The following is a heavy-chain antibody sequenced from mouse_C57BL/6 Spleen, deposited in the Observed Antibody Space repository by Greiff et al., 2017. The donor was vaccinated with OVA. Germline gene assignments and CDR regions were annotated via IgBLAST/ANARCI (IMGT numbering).Heavy chain of an antibody. CDR3: ARYRYGSREYYFDY. CDR1: GYTFTDYY. J-gene: IGHJ2*01. Sequence: EVQLQQSGPELVKPGASVKISCKASGYTFTDYYMNWVKQSHGKSLEWIGDINPNNGGTSYNQKFKGKATLTVDKSSSTAYMELRSLTSEDSAVYYCARYRYGSREYYFDYWGQGTTLTVSS. V-gene: IGHV1-26*01. D-gene: IGHD1-1*01. CDR2: INPNNGGT.